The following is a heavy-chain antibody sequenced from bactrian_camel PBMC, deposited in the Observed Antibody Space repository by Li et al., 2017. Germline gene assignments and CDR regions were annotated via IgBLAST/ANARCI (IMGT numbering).Heavy chain of an antibody. CDR2: IGSGGTT. CDR1: GYTFSSLC. J-gene: IGHJ4*01. V-gene: IGHV3S55*01. D-gene: IGHD2*01. CDR3: AALRLGYCYTGSLGQIQY. Sequence: HVQLVESGGGSVQAGGSLRLSCAASGYTFSSLCMGWFRQAPGKEREGVARIGSGGTTDYTDSVKGRFTISRDNAKNFLYLQMNSLKPEDTAMYYCAALRLGYCYTGSLGQIQYWGQGTQVTVS.